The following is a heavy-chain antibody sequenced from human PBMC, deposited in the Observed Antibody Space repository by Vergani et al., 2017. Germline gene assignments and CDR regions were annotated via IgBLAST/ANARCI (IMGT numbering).Heavy chain of an antibody. Sequence: QVQLVQSGAEVKKPGSSVKVSCKASGGTFSSYAISWVRPAPGQGLEWMGGIIPIFGTANYAPKSQGRVTITADESTSTVYMELSSLRSEDTAVYFCASDDKILVDAVVRGVITXFDPWGQGTLVTVSS. CDR3: ASDDKILVDAVVRGVITXFDP. V-gene: IGHV1-69*01. CDR2: IIPIFGTA. J-gene: IGHJ5*02. D-gene: IGHD3-10*01. CDR1: GGTFSSYA.